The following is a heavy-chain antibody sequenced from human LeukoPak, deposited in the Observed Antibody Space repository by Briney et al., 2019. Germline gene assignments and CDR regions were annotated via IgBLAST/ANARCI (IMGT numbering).Heavy chain of an antibody. CDR2: ISSRDSHI. CDR1: GFTFGNFG. J-gene: IGHJ4*02. Sequence: GGSLRLSCAASGFTFGNFGMSWVRQAPGKGLEWVSSISSRDSHIFYADSVKGRFTISRDDAKNSLYLQMTSLRAEDTAVYYCAKDRSEYSNTWNAPVAPIPGDPDYWGLGTLVTVSS. V-gene: IGHV3-21*01. D-gene: IGHD6-13*01. CDR3: AKDRSEYSNTWNAPVAPIPGDPDY.